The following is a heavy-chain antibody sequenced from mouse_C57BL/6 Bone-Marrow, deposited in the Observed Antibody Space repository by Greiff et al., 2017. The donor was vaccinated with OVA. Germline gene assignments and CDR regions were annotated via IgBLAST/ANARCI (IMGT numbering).Heavy chain of an antibody. CDR1: GFTFSDYG. D-gene: IGHD2-2*01. CDR3: ARGGYGYDWFAY. Sequence: EVKLMESGGGLVKPGGSLKLSCAASGFTFSDYGMHWVRQAPEKGLEWVAYISSGSSTIYYADTVKGRFTISRDNAKNTLFLQMTSLRSEDTAMYYCARGGYGYDWFAYWGQGTLVTVSA. J-gene: IGHJ3*01. V-gene: IGHV5-17*01. CDR2: ISSGSSTI.